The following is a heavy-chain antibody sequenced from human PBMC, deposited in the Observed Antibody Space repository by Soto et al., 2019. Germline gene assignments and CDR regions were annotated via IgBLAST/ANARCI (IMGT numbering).Heavy chain of an antibody. CDR2: ISYDGSNK. Sequence: GGSLRLSCAASGFTFSSYAMHWVRQAPGKGLEWVAVISYDGSNKYYADSVKGRLTVPRDNAKNTVYLHVNTLRDEDTAVYYCARGGAMGVGYWGQGTLVTVSS. CDR3: ARGGAMGVGY. V-gene: IGHV3-30-3*01. D-gene: IGHD1-26*01. J-gene: IGHJ4*02. CDR1: GFTFSSYA.